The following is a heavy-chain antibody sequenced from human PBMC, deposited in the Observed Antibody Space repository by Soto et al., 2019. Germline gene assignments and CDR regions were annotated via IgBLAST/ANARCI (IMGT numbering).Heavy chain of an antibody. D-gene: IGHD3-3*02. V-gene: IGHV4-30-2*01. J-gene: IGHJ5*02. Sequence: SETLSLTCTVSGGSISSGGYSGSWIRQPPGKGLEWIGYIYHSGSTYYNPSLKSRVTISVDRSKNQFSLKLSSVTAADTAVYYCARGPPFLPWGQGTLVTVSS. CDR3: ARGPPFLP. CDR2: IYHSGST. CDR1: GGSISSGGYS.